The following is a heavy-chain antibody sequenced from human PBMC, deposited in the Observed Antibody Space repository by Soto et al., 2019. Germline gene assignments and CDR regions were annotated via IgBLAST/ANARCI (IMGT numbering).Heavy chain of an antibody. V-gene: IGHV3-30*18. J-gene: IGHJ4*02. Sequence: QVQLVESGGGVVQPGRSLRLSCAASGFTFTNSGMHWVRQAPGKGLEWVAGISNDGNNKDYVDSLKGRFTISRDNSKNTLYLQLNSLRPEDTAVYRCAKADGNGWEPWGNVFVSWGLGTLVTVSS. CDR3: AKADGNGWEPWGNVFVS. D-gene: IGHD1-26*01. CDR1: GFTFTNSG. CDR2: ISNDGNNK.